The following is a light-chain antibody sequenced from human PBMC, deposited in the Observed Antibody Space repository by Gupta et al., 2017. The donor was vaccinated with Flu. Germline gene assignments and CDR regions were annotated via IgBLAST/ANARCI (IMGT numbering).Light chain of an antibody. CDR3: QEANSFPLT. CDR2: SAS. J-gene: IGKJ4*01. V-gene: IGKV1-12*01. CDR1: QDIGSW. Sequence: VTITCRASQDIGSWLAWYQQKPVKAPKLLIYSASSLQSGVPSRFTGAGYGTDFTLTITTLQPEDFATYYCQEANSFPLTFGGGTTVDI.